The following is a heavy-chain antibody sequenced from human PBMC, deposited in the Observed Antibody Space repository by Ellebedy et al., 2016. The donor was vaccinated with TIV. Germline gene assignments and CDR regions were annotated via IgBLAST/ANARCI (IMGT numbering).Heavy chain of an antibody. CDR1: GGSISSSSYY. Sequence: GSLRLXXTVSGGSISSSSYYWGWIRQPPGKGLEWIGSIYYSGSTYYNPSLKSRVTISVDTSKNQFSLKLSSVTAADTAVYYCARHKPSITIFGVVIPAPFEVWGKGTTVTVSS. CDR3: ARHKPSITIFGVVIPAPFEV. CDR2: IYYSGST. D-gene: IGHD3-3*01. J-gene: IGHJ6*04. V-gene: IGHV4-39*01.